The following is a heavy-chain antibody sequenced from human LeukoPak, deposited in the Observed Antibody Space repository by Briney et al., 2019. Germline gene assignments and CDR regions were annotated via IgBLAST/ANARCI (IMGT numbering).Heavy chain of an antibody. CDR1: GYTFTCYY. V-gene: IGHV1-2*02. J-gene: IGHJ5*02. D-gene: IGHD5-18*01. CDR3: ARVRYSYKGFGKNWFDP. CDR2: INPNSGGT. Sequence: ASVKVSCKASGYTFTCYYMHWVRQAPGQGLEWMGWINPNSGGTNYAQKFQGRVTMTRDTSISTAYMELSRLRSDDTAVYYCARVRYSYKGFGKNWFDPWGQGTLVTVSS.